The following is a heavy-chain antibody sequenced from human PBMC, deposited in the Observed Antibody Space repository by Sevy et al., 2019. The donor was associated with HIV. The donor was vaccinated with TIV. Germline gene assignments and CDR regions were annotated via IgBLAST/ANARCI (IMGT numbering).Heavy chain of an antibody. J-gene: IGHJ6*02. CDR1: GFPFNDHA. V-gene: IGHV3-9*01. D-gene: IGHD2-21*01. Sequence: GGSLRLSCAASGFPFNDHAMHWVRQVPGKGLEWVSGVSWNSRNIGYADSVKGRFTISRANANHFLYLEMNSLRPEDTAFYYCAKDINRGCDGINCYPYYYYFYGLDVWGQGTTVTVSS. CDR3: AKDINRGCDGINCYPYYYYFYGLDV. CDR2: VSWNSRNI.